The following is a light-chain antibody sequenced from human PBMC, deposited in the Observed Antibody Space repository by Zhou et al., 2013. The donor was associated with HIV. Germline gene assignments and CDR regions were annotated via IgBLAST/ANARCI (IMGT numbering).Light chain of an antibody. CDR1: QGISSY. CDR3: QHYSTYPYT. V-gene: IGKV1-9*01. J-gene: IGKJ2*01. CDR2: EAS. Sequence: DIQMTQSPSSVSASVGDRVTITCRASQGISSYLAWYQQKPGKAPKLLIFEASTLESGVSSRFSGRGSGTAFSLTISGLQPDDFATYFCQHYSTYPYTFGQGTDLANK.